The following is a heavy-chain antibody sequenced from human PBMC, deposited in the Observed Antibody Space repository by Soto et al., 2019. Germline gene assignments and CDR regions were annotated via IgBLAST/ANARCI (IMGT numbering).Heavy chain of an antibody. J-gene: IGHJ4*02. CDR3: GRGRSGEIVIFY. CDR2: IGPKSGDT. CDR1: GYTFSGYY. V-gene: IGHV1-2*02. D-gene: IGHD5-12*01. Sequence: QVQLVQSGAEVKESGASVKVSCKASGYTFSGYYIHWVRQAPGQAPGWVGEIGPKSGDTRYAQKFQGRVTMTKDTSITTVYMELRNLSPDDTAVYFCGRGRSGEIVIFYWGQGTLVTVHS.